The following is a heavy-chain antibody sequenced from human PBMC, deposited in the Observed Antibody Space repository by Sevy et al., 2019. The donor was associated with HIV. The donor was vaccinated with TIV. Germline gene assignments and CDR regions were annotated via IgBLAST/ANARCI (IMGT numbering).Heavy chain of an antibody. J-gene: IGHJ3*02. D-gene: IGHD4-17*01. CDR3: ARGTHDYGDYDRDAFDI. V-gene: IGHV3-21*01. CDR2: ISGGGTYI. Sequence: GGSLRLSCATSEFTFSSYSMNWVRQAPGNGLEWVSSISGGGTYIYYADSVKGRFTISRDNAKNSLSLQMNSLRAEDTAVYYCARGTHDYGDYDRDAFDIWGQWTMVTVSS. CDR1: EFTFSSYS.